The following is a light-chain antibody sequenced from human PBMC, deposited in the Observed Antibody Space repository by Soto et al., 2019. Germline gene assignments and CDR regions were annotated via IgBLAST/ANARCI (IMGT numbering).Light chain of an antibody. V-gene: IGKV1-33*01. CDR2: DAS. CDR3: QQFDSVPCT. CDR1: QDITNY. Sequence: QMTQSPSSLSASVGDRVTITCQASQDITNYLIWYQQKPGKAPKVLIYDASSLGTGVSSRFSGSGSGTHFTLTISSLQPEDIATYYCQQFDSVPCTFGQGTKLEIK. J-gene: IGKJ2*02.